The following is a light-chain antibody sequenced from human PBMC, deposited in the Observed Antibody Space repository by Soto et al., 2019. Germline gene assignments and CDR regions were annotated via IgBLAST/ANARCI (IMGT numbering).Light chain of an antibody. CDR3: SSYTSSNTVV. CDR2: EVT. Sequence: QSALTQPASVSGSPGQSITISCTGTSSDVGGYNYVSWYQQHPGKAPKVMIYEVTNRPSGVSNRFSGSKSGNTASLTISGLQAEDEADYYCSSYTSSNTVVFGGATKLTVL. CDR1: SSDVGGYNY. V-gene: IGLV2-14*01. J-gene: IGLJ2*01.